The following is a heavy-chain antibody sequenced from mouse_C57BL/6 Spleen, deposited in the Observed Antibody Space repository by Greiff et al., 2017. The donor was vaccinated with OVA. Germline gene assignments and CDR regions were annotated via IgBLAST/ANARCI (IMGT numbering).Heavy chain of an antibody. D-gene: IGHD3-2*02. CDR1: GYTFTSYW. CDR2: INPSNGGT. J-gene: IGHJ3*01. CDR3: ASAAQATTAWFAY. V-gene: IGHV1-53*01. Sequence: QVQLKQPGTELVKPGASVKLSCKASGYTFTSYWMHWVKQRPGQGLEWIGNINPSNGGTNYNEKFKSKATLTVDKSSSTAYMQLSSLTSEDSAVYYCASAAQATTAWFAYWGQGTLVTVSA.